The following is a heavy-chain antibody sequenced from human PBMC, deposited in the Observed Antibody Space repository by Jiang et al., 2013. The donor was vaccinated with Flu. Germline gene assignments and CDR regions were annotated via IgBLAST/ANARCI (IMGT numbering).Heavy chain of an antibody. Sequence: SGYSFTSYWIGWVRQMPGKGLEWMGIIYPGDSDTRYSPSFQGQVTISADKSISTAYLQWSSLKASDTAMYYCARGRIVVVPAAIRGGWFDPWGQGTLVTVSS. CDR1: GYSFTSYW. CDR2: IYPGDSDT. CDR3: ARGRIVVVPAAIRGGWFDP. D-gene: IGHD2-2*02. V-gene: IGHV5-51*01. J-gene: IGHJ5*02.